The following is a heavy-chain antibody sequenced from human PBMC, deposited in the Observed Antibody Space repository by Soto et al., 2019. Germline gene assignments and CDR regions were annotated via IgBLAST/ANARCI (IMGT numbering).Heavy chain of an antibody. Sequence: GGSLRLSCAASGFTFSSYDMHWVRQATGKGLEWVSAIGTAGDTYYPGSVKGRFTISRENAKNSLYLQMNSLRAGDTAVYYCARASAPKKTYYYDRSGYYHLDYWGQGTLVTVSS. J-gene: IGHJ4*02. CDR2: IGTAGDT. V-gene: IGHV3-13*01. CDR3: ARASAPKKTYYYDRSGYYHLDY. D-gene: IGHD3-22*01. CDR1: GFTFSSYD.